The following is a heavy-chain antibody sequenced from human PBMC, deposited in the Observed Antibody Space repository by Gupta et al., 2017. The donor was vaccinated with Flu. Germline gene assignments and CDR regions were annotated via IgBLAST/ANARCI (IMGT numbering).Heavy chain of an antibody. CDR3: ARDLSLSGNYHPFDY. J-gene: IGHJ4*02. V-gene: IGHV3-72*01. Sequence: EVQLVESGGGLVQPGGSLRPSCAASGFTFSDHYMDWVRQAPGKGLEWVGRSRNKVNGYTTEYAASVKGRFTISRDDSKNQLYLQMNSLTTEDTAVYYCARDLSLSGNYHPFDYWGQGTLVTVSS. CDR1: GFTFSDHY. CDR2: SRNKVNGYTT. D-gene: IGHD1-26*01.